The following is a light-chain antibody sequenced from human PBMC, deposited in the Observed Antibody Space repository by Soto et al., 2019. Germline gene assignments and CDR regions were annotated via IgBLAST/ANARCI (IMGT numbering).Light chain of an antibody. CDR2: GAS. CDR1: QSVPHSY. CDR3: QRYGASTT. Sequence: EIVLTQPPGTLSLSPGERATLSCRASQSVPHSYLAWYRQKPGQAPRLLIYGASIRATGIPVRFSGSGSGTDFTLTITRLEPEDCAVYYCQRYGASTTFGQGTKVEIK. J-gene: IGKJ1*01. V-gene: IGKV3-20*01.